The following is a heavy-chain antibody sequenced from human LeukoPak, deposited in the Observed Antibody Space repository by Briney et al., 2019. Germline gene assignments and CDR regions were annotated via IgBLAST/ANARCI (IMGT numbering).Heavy chain of an antibody. V-gene: IGHV1-18*01. Sequence: ASVKVSCKASGYTFTRYGISWVRQAPGQGLEWMGWISAYNGNTNYAQKLQGRVTMTTDTSTSTAYMELRSLRFDDTAVYYCARHHNLNDLSPFDYWGQGTLVTVSS. D-gene: IGHD1-1*01. CDR2: ISAYNGNT. CDR3: ARHHNLNDLSPFDY. CDR1: GYTFTRYG. J-gene: IGHJ4*02.